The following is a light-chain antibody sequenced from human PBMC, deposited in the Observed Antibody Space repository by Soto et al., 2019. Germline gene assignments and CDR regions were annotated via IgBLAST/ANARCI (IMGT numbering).Light chain of an antibody. CDR2: GAS. Sequence: ERVMTQSPATLSVSPGERATLSCRASQSVGSNLAWYQQKPGQAPRLLIYGASTRATGIPARFSGSGSGTEFTRTISSLQSEDFAVYYCQQYNNWPLTFGGGTKVEIK. CDR1: QSVGSN. J-gene: IGKJ4*01. V-gene: IGKV3-15*01. CDR3: QQYNNWPLT.